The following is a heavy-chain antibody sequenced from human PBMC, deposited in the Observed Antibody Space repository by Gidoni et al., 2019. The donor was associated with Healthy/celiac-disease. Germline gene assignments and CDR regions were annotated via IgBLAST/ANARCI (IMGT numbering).Heavy chain of an antibody. CDR2: IWYDGSNK. CDR3: ARDAVSRWLVTRDDAFDI. Sequence: QVQLVESGGGVVQPGRSLRLSCAASGFTFSSYGMHWVRQAPGKGLEWVAVIWYDGSNKYYADSVKGRFTISRDNSKNTLYLQMNSLRAEDTAVYYCARDAVSRWLVTRDDAFDIWGQGTMVTVSS. J-gene: IGHJ3*02. CDR1: GFTFSSYG. V-gene: IGHV3-33*01. D-gene: IGHD6-19*01.